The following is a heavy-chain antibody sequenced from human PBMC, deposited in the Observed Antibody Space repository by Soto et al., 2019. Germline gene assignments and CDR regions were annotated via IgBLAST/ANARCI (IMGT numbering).Heavy chain of an antibody. CDR1: GGSISSSNW. J-gene: IGHJ4*02. V-gene: IGHV4-4*02. CDR3: ARARYDSSGYYYFDY. D-gene: IGHD3-22*01. Sequence: SETLSLTCAVSGGSISSSNWWSWVRQPPGKGLEWIGEIYYSGSTIYNPSLKSRVTISVDTSKNQFSLKLSSVTAADTAVYYCARARYDSSGYYYFDYWGQGILVTVSS. CDR2: IYYSGST.